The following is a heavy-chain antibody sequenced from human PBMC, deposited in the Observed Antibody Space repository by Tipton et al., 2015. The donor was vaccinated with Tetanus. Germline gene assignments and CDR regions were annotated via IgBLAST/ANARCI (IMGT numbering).Heavy chain of an antibody. D-gene: IGHD5-18*01. CDR2: IYYSGST. V-gene: IGHV4-31*03. CDR1: VGSVNSGTYH. CDR3: ATTPGYSYDYPRYYFDY. J-gene: IGHJ4*02. Sequence: TLSLTCTVSVGSVNSGTYHWDWIRQHPGKGLEWIGYIYYSGSTYYNPSLKSRVTISVDTSKNQFSLNLSSMTAADTAVYYCATTPGYSYDYPRYYFDYWGQGSLVTVSS.